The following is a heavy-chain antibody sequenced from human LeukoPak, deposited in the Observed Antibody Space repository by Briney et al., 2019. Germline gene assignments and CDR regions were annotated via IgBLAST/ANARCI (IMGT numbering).Heavy chain of an antibody. J-gene: IGHJ4*02. D-gene: IGHD3-22*01. V-gene: IGHV1-46*01. CDR3: ARGSSTAVVILDPYYFDS. Sequence: GASVKVSCKASGYDFTSYYMHWLRQAPGQGLEWMAIISPSSGSTSFAQKFQGRLSMTRDTSTSTVYMGLRSLRSEDTAVYYCARGSSTAVVILDPYYFDSWGQGTLVTVSS. CDR1: GYDFTSYY. CDR2: ISPSSGST.